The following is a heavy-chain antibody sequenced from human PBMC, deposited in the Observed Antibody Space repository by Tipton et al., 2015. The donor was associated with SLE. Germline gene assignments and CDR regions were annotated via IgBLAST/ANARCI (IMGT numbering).Heavy chain of an antibody. Sequence: VQLVPSGAEVKKPGESLKISCKGSGYSFTSYWIGWVRQMPGKGLEWMGIIYPGDSDTRYSPSFQGQVTISADKSISTAYLQWSSLKASDTAMYYCARYLYSNYYYYYGMDVWGQGTTVTVSS. D-gene: IGHD4-11*01. CDR3: ARYLYSNYYYYYGMDV. CDR2: IYPGDSDT. CDR1: GYSFTSYW. J-gene: IGHJ6*02. V-gene: IGHV5-51*03.